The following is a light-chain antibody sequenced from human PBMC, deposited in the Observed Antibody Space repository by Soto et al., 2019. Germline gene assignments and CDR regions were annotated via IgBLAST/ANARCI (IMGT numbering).Light chain of an antibody. CDR2: GAS. J-gene: IGKJ3*01. CDR1: QSVTSTY. V-gene: IGKV3-20*01. CDR3: QQYHSLPTT. Sequence: EIVLTQSPGTLSLSPGERATLSCRASQSVTSTYLAWYQQKPGQPPRLLIYGASNRATGIPGRFSGSGSGTDFTLTISRLEPEDFTVYYCQQYHSLPTTFGPGTKVDI.